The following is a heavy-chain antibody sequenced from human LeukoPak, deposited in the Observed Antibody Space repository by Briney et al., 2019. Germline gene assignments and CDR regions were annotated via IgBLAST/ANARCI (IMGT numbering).Heavy chain of an antibody. CDR3: VRHLSDITSCPNY. V-gene: IGHV5-51*01. CDR1: GYTFATYW. D-gene: IGHD2-2*01. CDR2: LYPGDSRT. J-gene: IGHJ4*02. Sequence: GESLKIYCKGSGYTFATYWIGWVRQMPGKGLEFMGILYPGDSRTTYSPSFQGQVTISADKSIRTAYLQWNSLKASDTAIYYCVRHLSDITSCPNYWGPGTLITVAS.